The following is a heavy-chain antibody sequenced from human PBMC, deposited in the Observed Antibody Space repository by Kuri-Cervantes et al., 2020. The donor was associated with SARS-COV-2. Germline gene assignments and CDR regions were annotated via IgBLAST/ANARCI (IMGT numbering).Heavy chain of an antibody. V-gene: IGHV3-33*08. CDR2: IWYDGSNK. Sequence: GGSLRLSCAASGFTFSSYAMRWVRQAPGKGLEWVAFIWYDGSNKYYADSVKGRFTISRDNFKNTVYLQMNSLRAEDTAVYYCARPSNFHHDSGAYVWGQGTTVTVSS. J-gene: IGHJ6*02. D-gene: IGHD3-22*01. CDR1: GFTFSSYA. CDR3: ARPSNFHHDSGAYV.